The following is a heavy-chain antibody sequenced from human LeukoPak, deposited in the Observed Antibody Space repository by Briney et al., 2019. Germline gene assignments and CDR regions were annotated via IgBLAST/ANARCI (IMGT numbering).Heavy chain of an antibody. D-gene: IGHD6-19*01. J-gene: IGHJ4*02. Sequence: GGALRLSCAASGFTFSSYDMTWVRQAPGRGLEWVSSIRPSGDNTYYADSVKGRFTISRDNSKNTLYLQMNSLRAEDTAVYYCAKLKQWLVLNWGQGTLVTVSS. CDR3: AKLKQWLVLN. V-gene: IGHV3-23*01. CDR2: IRPSGDNT. CDR1: GFTFSSYD.